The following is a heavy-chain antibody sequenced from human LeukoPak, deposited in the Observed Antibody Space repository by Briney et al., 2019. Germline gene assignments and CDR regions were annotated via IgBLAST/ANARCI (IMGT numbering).Heavy chain of an antibody. CDR2: IYTSGST. CDR1: GGSISSGSYY. Sequence: PSETLSLTCTVSGGSISSGSYYWSWIRQPAGKGLEWIGRIYTSGSTNYNPSLKSRVTISVDTSKNQFSLKLSSVTAADTAVYYCATDFWSGSGYWGQGTLVTVSS. J-gene: IGHJ4*02. D-gene: IGHD3-3*01. V-gene: IGHV4-61*02. CDR3: ATDFWSGSGY.